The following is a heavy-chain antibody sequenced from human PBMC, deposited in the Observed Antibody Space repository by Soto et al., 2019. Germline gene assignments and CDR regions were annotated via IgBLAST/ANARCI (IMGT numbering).Heavy chain of an antibody. Sequence: QVHLVQSGAEVKEPGSSVRVSCKASGGTFGNFIMNWVRQTPGQGLEWMGGIVPVLGTPTYAEKFKGRVRISATGSTSTTYIDLTSLRSEDTAIYYCARNGTYSSSLSHYSGMHVWGQGTTVTVSS. J-gene: IGHJ6*02. V-gene: IGHV1-69*01. CDR3: ARNGTYSSSLSHYSGMHV. D-gene: IGHD1-26*01. CDR2: IVPVLGTP. CDR1: GGTFGNFI.